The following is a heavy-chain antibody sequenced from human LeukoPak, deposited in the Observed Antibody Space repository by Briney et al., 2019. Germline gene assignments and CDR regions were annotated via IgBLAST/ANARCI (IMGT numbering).Heavy chain of an antibody. V-gene: IGHV4-34*01. J-gene: IGHJ4*02. D-gene: IGHD6-19*01. Sequence: PSETLSLTCAVYGGSFSGYSWGWIRQPPGKGLEWIGEINHSGSTNYNPSLKSRVTISVDTSKNQFSLKLSSVTAADTAVYYCARDFRAAVAGWDYYFDYWGQGTLVTVSS. CDR1: GGSFSGYS. CDR3: ARDFRAAVAGWDYYFDY. CDR2: INHSGST.